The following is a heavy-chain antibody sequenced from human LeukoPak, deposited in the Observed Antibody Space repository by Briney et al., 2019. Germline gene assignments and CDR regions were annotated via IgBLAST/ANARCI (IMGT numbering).Heavy chain of an antibody. CDR1: GFTFSSYA. J-gene: IGHJ4*02. D-gene: IGHD5-18*01. CDR2: DSGSGIST. V-gene: IGHV3-23*01. CDR3: ASSDYNGGYTYGPTLDY. Sequence: PGGSLRLSCAASGFTFSSYAMSWVRQAPGKGLEWVSADSGSGISTYYAESVKGRFTISRDNSENTLYLQMSSLRAEDTAVYYCASSDYNGGYTYGPTLDYWGQGTLVTVSS.